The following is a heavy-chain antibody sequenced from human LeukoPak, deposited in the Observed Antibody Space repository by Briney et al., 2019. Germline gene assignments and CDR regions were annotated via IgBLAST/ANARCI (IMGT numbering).Heavy chain of an antibody. J-gene: IGHJ5*02. CDR1: GGTFSSYA. CDR2: IIPILGIA. Sequence: SVKVSCKASGGTFSSYAISWVRQAPGQGLEWMGRIIPILGIANYAQKFQGRVTITADKSTSTAYMELSSLRSEDTAVYYCARRITMVRGVITYNWFDPWGQGTLVTVSS. V-gene: IGHV1-69*04. D-gene: IGHD3-10*01. CDR3: ARRITMVRGVITYNWFDP.